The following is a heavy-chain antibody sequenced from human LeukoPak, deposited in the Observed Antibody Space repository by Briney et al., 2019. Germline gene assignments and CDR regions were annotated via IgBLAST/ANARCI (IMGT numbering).Heavy chain of an antibody. Sequence: GASVKVSCKASGGTFSSYAISWVRQAPGQGLEWMGGIIPIFGTANYAQKFQGRVTITADESTSTAYMELSSLRSGDTAVYYCARGTTVVILEIVYYYYYGMDVWGQGTTVTVSS. V-gene: IGHV1-69*13. CDR3: ARGTTVVILEIVYYYYYGMDV. J-gene: IGHJ6*02. D-gene: IGHD4-23*01. CDR1: GGTFSSYA. CDR2: IIPIFGTA.